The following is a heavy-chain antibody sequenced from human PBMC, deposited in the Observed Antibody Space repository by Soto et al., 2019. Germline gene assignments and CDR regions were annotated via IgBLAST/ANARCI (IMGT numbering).Heavy chain of an antibody. CDR3: ARGRTHWYFDL. J-gene: IGHJ2*01. V-gene: IGHV4-31*03. Sequence: QVQLQESGPGLVKPSQTLSLTCTVSGGSVSSGDYYWSWIRQHPEKGLEWIGYIYYGGSPYYNPSLKSRVTISADTSKNQFSLRLSSATAADTAVYYCARGRTHWYFDLWGRGTLVTVSS. CDR1: GGSVSSGDYY. CDR2: IYYGGSP.